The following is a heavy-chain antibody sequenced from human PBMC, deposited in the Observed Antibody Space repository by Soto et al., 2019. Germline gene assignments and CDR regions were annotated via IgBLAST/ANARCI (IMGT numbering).Heavy chain of an antibody. CDR2: ISNDGTNK. V-gene: IGHV3-30*18. CDR3: GKDTLDCSGGDCPLYYYYGMDV. Sequence: QVQLVESGGGVVQPGRSLRLSCAASGFTFRSYGMHWVRQAPGKGLEWLAVISNDGTNKYLADSVKGRLTLSRDNSRNTLSLEINNLIPEDTAVYYCGKDTLDCSGGDCPLYYYYGMDVWGQGTTVTVSS. J-gene: IGHJ6*02. D-gene: IGHD2-15*01. CDR1: GFTFRSYG.